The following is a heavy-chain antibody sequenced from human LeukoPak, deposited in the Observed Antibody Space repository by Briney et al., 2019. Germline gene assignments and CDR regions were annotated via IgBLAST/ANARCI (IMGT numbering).Heavy chain of an antibody. CDR1: GFTVSSNY. CDR3: ASDLGYCSSTSCYPRDAFDI. D-gene: IGHD2-2*01. V-gene: IGHV3-53*01. J-gene: IGHJ3*02. Sequence: GGSLRLSCAASGFTVSSNYMSWVRQAPGKGLEWVSVIYSGGSTYYADSVKGRFTISRDNAKNTLYLQMNSLRAEDTAVYYCASDLGYCSSTSCYPRDAFDIWGQGTMVTVSS. CDR2: IYSGGST.